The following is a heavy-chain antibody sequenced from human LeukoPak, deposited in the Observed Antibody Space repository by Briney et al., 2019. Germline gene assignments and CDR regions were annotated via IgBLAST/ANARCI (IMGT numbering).Heavy chain of an antibody. CDR2: ISSSGTYI. CDR1: GFIFSSYS. D-gene: IGHD3-3*01. J-gene: IGHJ6*02. Sequence: GGSLRLSCAASGFIFSSYSMSWVRQVPGKGLEWVSSISSSGTYIFYADSVKGRFTISRDNSKNTLYLQMNSLRAEDTAVYYCAKDPNYDFWSGYYDYYYYGMDVWGQGNTVTVSS. CDR3: AKDPNYDFWSGYYDYYYYGMDV. V-gene: IGHV3-21*04.